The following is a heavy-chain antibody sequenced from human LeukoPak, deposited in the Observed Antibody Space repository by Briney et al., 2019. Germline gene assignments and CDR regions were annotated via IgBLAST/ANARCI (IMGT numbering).Heavy chain of an antibody. CDR2: ISGSGGST. D-gene: IGHD6-13*01. Sequence: PGGSLRLSCAASGFTFSSYAMSWVRQAPGKGLEWVSAISGSGGSTYCADSVKGRFTISRDNSKNTLYLQMNSLRAEDTAVYYCAKDEEQQLSADAFDIWGQGTMVTVSS. CDR1: GFTFSSYA. V-gene: IGHV3-23*01. J-gene: IGHJ3*02. CDR3: AKDEEQQLSADAFDI.